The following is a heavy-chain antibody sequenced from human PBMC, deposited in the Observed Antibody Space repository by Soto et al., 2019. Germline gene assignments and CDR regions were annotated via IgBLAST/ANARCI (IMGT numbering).Heavy chain of an antibody. D-gene: IGHD3-10*01. V-gene: IGHV4-4*01. CDR2: IFHDGTA. J-gene: IGHJ4*02. Sequence: AETLSLTCAVSGVSLTSGNWWTWVRQSPQRGLEYIGEIFHDGTANYYPSFERRVAMSVDTSRNQFSLKLTSVTAADTAVYFCARLVYDTRLNYMYFDFWGPGTLVTVSS. CDR1: GVSLTSGNW. CDR3: ARLVYDTRLNYMYFDF.